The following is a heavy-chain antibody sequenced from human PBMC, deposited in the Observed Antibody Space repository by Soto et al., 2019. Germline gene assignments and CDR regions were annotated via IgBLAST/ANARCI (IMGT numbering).Heavy chain of an antibody. J-gene: IGHJ6*02. Sequence: SVKVSCKASGGTFSSYAISWVRQAPGQGLEWMGGIIPIFGTANYAQKFQGRVTITADESTSTAYMELSSPRSEDTAVYYCASSVAKYYYYGMDVWGQGTTVTVSS. CDR2: IIPIFGTA. CDR1: GGTFSSYA. CDR3: ASSVAKYYYYGMDV. V-gene: IGHV1-69*13. D-gene: IGHD5-12*01.